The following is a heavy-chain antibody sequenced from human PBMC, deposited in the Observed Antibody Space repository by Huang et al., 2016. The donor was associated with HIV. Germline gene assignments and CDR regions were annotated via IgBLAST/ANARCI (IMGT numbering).Heavy chain of an antibody. D-gene: IGHD5-18*01. J-gene: IGHJ3*02. CDR2: ISNDGSNN. CDR1: GFPFNNHD. V-gene: IGHV3-30-3*01. Sequence: QVQLVESGGGVVQPGRSLRLSCAAFGFPFNNHDVHWVRQAQGKGLDWVAVISNDGSNNYYADSVKGRFTISRDSSKSTLFLHMTSLRTEDTAVYYCARAKDTWDAYDIWGQGTMVIVSS. CDR3: ARAKDTWDAYDI.